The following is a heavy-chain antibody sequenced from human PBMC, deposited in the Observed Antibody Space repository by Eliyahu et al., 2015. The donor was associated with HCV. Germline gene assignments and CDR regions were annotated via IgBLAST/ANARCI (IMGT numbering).Heavy chain of an antibody. CDR1: GYEFTNYW. CDR3: ARTPTTVTTNDAFDT. D-gene: IGHD4-11*01. J-gene: IGHJ3*02. V-gene: IGHV5-51*01. Sequence: EVQLVQSGADMKKPGESLKISCKGSGYEFTNYWIAWVRQMPGKGLEWMGIIYPGDSDTRYSPSFEGQVTISADTSINTAYLQWYSLEASDSAMYFCARTPTTVTTNDAFDTWGQGTMVTVSP. CDR2: IYPGDSDT.